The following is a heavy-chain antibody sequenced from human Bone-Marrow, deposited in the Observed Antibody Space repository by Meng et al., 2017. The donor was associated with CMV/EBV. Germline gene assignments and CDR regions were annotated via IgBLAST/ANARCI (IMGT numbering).Heavy chain of an antibody. Sequence: ASVKVSCKASGYTFTSYGISWVRQAPGQGLEWMGWISAYNGNTNYAQKLQGRVTMTTDTSTSTAYMELSSLRSEDTAVYYCARDLGGDCSGGSCYFDYWGQGTLVPVSS. CDR3: ARDLGGDCSGGSCYFDY. CDR2: ISAYNGNT. V-gene: IGHV1-18*01. J-gene: IGHJ4*02. D-gene: IGHD2-15*01. CDR1: GYTFTSYG.